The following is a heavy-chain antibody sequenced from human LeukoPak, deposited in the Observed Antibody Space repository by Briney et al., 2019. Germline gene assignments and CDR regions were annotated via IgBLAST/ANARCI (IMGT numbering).Heavy chain of an antibody. CDR2: VYASGNS. V-gene: IGHV4-61*02. CDR1: GGSISSDAYY. J-gene: IGHJ3*02. Sequence: PSETLSLTCTVSGGSISSDAYYWSWIRQTAGKGLEWIGRVYASGNSNSNPSLKSRVTSSMDTSKNQFSLRLTSVTAAYTAVYYCARALDNMLTGYAFDIWGQGAMVTVSS. D-gene: IGHD3-9*01. CDR3: ARALDNMLTGYAFDI.